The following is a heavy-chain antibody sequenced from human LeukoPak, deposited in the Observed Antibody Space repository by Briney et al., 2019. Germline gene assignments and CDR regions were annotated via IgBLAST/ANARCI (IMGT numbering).Heavy chain of an antibody. Sequence: ASVKVSCKASGYTFTSYDIDWVRQATGQGLEWMGWMNPNSGNTGYAQKFQGRVTMTRNTSISTAYMEQSSLRSEDTAVYYCARGDDFWSGQPRDYWGQGTLVTVSS. J-gene: IGHJ4*02. CDR1: GYTFTSYD. D-gene: IGHD3-3*01. CDR3: ARGDDFWSGQPRDY. V-gene: IGHV1-8*01. CDR2: MNPNSGNT.